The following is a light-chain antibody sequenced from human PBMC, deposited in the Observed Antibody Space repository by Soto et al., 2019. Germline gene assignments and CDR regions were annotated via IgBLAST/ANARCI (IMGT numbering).Light chain of an antibody. Sequence: EFVLTQSPATLSLSPGERATLSCRASQTVITYLAWYQQKPGQAPRLLIFDATKRVTGIPARFSGSGSGTDFTLTISSLGPEDFAVYYCQQRGTFGGGTKVEIK. CDR3: QQRGT. V-gene: IGKV3-11*01. J-gene: IGKJ4*01. CDR2: DAT. CDR1: QTVITY.